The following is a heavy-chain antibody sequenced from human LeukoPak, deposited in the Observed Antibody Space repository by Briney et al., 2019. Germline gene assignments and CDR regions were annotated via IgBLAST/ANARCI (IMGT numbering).Heavy chain of an antibody. CDR1: GFTFDDYA. J-gene: IGHJ4*02. Sequence: GRSLRLSCAASGFTFDDYAMHWVRQAPGKGLEWVSGISWNSGSIGYADSVKGRFTISRDNAKNSLYLQMNSLIAEDTALYYCAKGQGYSYGLFDYWGQGTLVTVSS. CDR2: ISWNSGSI. CDR3: AKGQGYSYGLFDY. D-gene: IGHD5-18*01. V-gene: IGHV3-9*01.